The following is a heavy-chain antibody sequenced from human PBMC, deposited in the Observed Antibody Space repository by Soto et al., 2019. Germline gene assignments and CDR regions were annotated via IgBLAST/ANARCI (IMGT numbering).Heavy chain of an antibody. V-gene: IGHV4-38-2*02. CDR1: GYSIIIGYY. CDR3: ARGRRYFDWLLSTYYFDY. D-gene: IGHD3-9*01. Sequence: SETLSLTCSVSGYSIIIGYYWGWILHPPLKGLEWIGSIYHSGSTYYNPSLKSRVTISVDTSKNQFSLKLSSVTAADTAVYYCARGRRYFDWLLSTYYFDYWGQGTLVTSPQ. J-gene: IGHJ4*02. CDR2: IYHSGST.